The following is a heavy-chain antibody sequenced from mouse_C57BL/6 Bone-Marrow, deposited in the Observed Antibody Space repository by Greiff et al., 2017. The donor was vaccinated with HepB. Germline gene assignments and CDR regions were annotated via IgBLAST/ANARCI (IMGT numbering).Heavy chain of an antibody. V-gene: IGHV1-69*01. Sequence: QVHVKQPGAELVMPGASVKLSCKASGYTFTSYWMHWVKQRPGQGLEWIGEIDPSDSYTNYNQKFKGKSTLTVDKSSSTAYMQLSSLTSEDSAVYYCARDYDYDEGFAYWGQGTLVTVSA. D-gene: IGHD2-4*01. CDR1: GYTFTSYW. J-gene: IGHJ3*01. CDR2: IDPSDSYT. CDR3: ARDYDYDEGFAY.